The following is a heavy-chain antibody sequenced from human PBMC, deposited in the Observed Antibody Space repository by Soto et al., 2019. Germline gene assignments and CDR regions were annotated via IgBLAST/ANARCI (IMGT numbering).Heavy chain of an antibody. D-gene: IGHD3-10*01. CDR2: INPSGGST. Sequence: ASVKVSCKASGYTFTSYYMHWLRQAPGQGLEWMGIINPSGGSTSYAQKFQGRVTMTRDTSTSTVYMELSSLRSEDTAAYYCARVVVRGVISTAYHYYYGMDVWGQGTTVTVSS. V-gene: IGHV1-46*01. CDR3: ARVVVRGVISTAYHYYYGMDV. CDR1: GYTFTSYY. J-gene: IGHJ6*02.